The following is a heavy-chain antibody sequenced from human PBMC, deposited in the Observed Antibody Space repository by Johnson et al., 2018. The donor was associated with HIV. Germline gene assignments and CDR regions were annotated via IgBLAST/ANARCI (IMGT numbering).Heavy chain of an antibody. CDR3: ARGGGCGGDCYSGYDAFDM. CDR1: GFTVSSNY. Sequence: QVQLVESGGGVVQPGGSLRLSCAASGFTVSSNYLSWVRQAPGKGLEWVAVISYDGSKTHYADSVKGRFTISRDNSKNTLYLQMNSLRTWDTAVYYCARGGGCGGDCYSGYDAFDMWGQGTMVTVSS. CDR2: ISYDGSKT. V-gene: IGHV3-30-3*01. D-gene: IGHD2-21*01. J-gene: IGHJ3*02.